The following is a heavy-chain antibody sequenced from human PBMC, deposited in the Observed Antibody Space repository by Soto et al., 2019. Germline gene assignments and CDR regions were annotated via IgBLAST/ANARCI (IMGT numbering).Heavy chain of an antibody. Sequence: PGGSLRLSCAASGFTFSNYGMHWVRQAPGKGLEWVTVISYDGSNKYYADSVKGRFTISRDNSKNTLYLQMNSLRAEDTAVYYCARFHGSGSYYPTDAFDIWGQGTMDTVS. J-gene: IGHJ3*02. CDR2: ISYDGSNK. CDR3: ARFHGSGSYYPTDAFDI. D-gene: IGHD3-10*01. V-gene: IGHV3-30*03. CDR1: GFTFSNYG.